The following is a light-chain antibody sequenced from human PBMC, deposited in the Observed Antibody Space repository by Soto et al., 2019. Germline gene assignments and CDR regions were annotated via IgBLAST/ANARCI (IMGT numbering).Light chain of an antibody. CDR2: GAS. CDR3: QEYNDWPLT. Sequence: DIVMTQSPATLSVSPGERATLSCRASQSVSRNLAWYQQKSGQAPRLLIYGASTRATGIPARFSGSGSGTEFTLTISSLQSEDFAVYYCQEYNDWPLTFGGGTKVEIK. V-gene: IGKV3-15*01. J-gene: IGKJ4*01. CDR1: QSVSRN.